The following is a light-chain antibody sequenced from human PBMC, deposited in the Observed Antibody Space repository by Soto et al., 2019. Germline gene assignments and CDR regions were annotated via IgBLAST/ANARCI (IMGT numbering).Light chain of an antibody. J-gene: IGKJ1*01. CDR2: AAS. CDR1: QSISSY. V-gene: IGKV1-39*01. Sequence: DIQMTQSPSSLSASVGDRVTITCRASQSISSYLNWYQQKPGKAPKLLIYAASSLQSGVPSRFSGSGSGTDFTLTISSLQPEDFETYYCQQSSEATWTFGQGTKVEIX. CDR3: QQSSEATWT.